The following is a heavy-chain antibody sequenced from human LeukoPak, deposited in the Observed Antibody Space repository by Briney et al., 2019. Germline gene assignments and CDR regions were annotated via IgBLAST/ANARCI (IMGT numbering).Heavy chain of an antibody. CDR2: IKQDGSEK. Sequence: GGSLRLSCAASGFTFSNAWMSWVRQAPGKGLEWVANIKQDGSEKYYVGSVKGRFTISRDNAKNSLYLQMNSLRAEDTAVYYCARDQGSSWYQWISYYCYYMDVWGKGTTVTVSS. CDR3: ARDQGSSWYQWISYYCYYMDV. J-gene: IGHJ6*03. V-gene: IGHV3-7*01. D-gene: IGHD6-13*01. CDR1: GFTFSNAW.